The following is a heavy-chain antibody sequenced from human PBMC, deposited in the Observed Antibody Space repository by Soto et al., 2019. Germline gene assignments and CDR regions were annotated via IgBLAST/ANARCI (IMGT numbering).Heavy chain of an antibody. CDR2: TYYRSKWYT. D-gene: IGHD3-10*01. CDR3: ARGSYYSHWV. CDR1: GDSVSSTSAA. Sequence: PSQTLALTGDSSGDSVSSTSAAWSWIRQSPSRGLEWLGRTYYRSKWYTDYAVSLNSRMTITPDTSKNQFSLQLPSVTPEDTAVYYCARGSYYSHWVWGQGTLVTVSS. V-gene: IGHV6-1*01. J-gene: IGHJ4*02.